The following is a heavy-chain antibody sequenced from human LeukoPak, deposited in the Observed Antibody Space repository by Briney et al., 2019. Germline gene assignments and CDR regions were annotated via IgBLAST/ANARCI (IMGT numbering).Heavy chain of an antibody. CDR2: IKRKTDGGTT. CDR1: GFTLSNAW. Sequence: KPGGSLRLSCAASGFTLSNAWMSWVRQAPGKGLEGVGRIKRKTDGGTTDYAAPVKGRFTISRDDSKNTLYLQMDSLKTEDTAVYYCTTGTWELPYDAFDIWGQGTMVAVSS. D-gene: IGHD1-26*01. V-gene: IGHV3-15*01. CDR3: TTGTWELPYDAFDI. J-gene: IGHJ3*02.